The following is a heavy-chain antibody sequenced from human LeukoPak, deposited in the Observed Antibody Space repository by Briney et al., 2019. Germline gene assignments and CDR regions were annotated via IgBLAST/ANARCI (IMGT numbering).Heavy chain of an antibody. V-gene: IGHV1-2*02. CDR1: GYTFTDYY. J-gene: IGHJ6*04. CDR3: ASPRYNWNYPDV. D-gene: IGHD1-7*01. Sequence: ASVKVSCKASGYTFTDYYLHWVRQAPGQGLEWMGWISPNTGDTNYAQKFQGRVTMTSDTFISSAYMEVSRLTTDDTAEYYCASPRYNWNYPDVWGKGTTVTVSS. CDR2: ISPNTGDT.